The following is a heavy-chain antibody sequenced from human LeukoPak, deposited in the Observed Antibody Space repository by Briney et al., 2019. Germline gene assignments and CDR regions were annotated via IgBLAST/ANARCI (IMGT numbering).Heavy chain of an antibody. D-gene: IGHD5-18*01. CDR1: GFTVSSNY. J-gene: IGHJ6*02. CDR3: ARDPSYHGYSASGMDV. CDR2: IYSGGST. V-gene: IGHV3-53*01. Sequence: GGSLRLSCAASGFTVSSNYMSWVRQAPGKGLEWVSLIYSGGSTYYADSVKGRFTISRDNSKNTLYLQMNSLRAEDTAVYYCARDPSYHGYSASGMDVWGQGTTVTVSS.